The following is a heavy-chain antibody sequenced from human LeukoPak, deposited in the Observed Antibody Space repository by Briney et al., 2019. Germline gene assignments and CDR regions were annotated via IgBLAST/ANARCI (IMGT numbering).Heavy chain of an antibody. V-gene: IGHV1-2*02. D-gene: IGHD3-10*01. CDR3: ARDSFGEYGSGSYNYFDY. Sequence: ASVKVSCKASGYTFTGYYMHWVRQAPGQGLEWMGWINPNSGGTNYAQKFQGRVTMTRDTSISTAYMELSRLRSDDTAVYYCARDSFGEYGSGSYNYFDYWGQGTLVTVSS. CDR1: GYTFTGYY. CDR2: INPNSGGT. J-gene: IGHJ4*02.